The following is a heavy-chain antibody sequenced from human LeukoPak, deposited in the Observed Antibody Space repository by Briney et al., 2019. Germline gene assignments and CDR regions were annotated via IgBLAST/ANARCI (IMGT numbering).Heavy chain of an antibody. V-gene: IGHV3-13*01. CDR3: VRGGHIGFDY. J-gene: IGHJ4*02. CDR1: GFTFSGFD. D-gene: IGHD2-21*01. CDR2: IASAGDT. Sequence: GGSLRLSCAASGFTFSGFDMHWVRQATGRGLEWVSSIASAGDTYYVGSVRGRFTISRENAKNSLYLQMNSLKAGDTAVYYSVRGGHIGFDYWGQGTLVTVSS.